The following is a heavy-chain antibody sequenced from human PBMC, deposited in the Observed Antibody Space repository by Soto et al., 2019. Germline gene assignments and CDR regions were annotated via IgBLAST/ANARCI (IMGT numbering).Heavy chain of an antibody. CDR3: AREISSRWMDV. CDR1: GYTFTANY. J-gene: IGHJ6*02. CDR2: INPNSGVT. Sequence: QVQLVQSGAEVKKPGASVKVSCKASGYTFTANYLHWVRQAPGQGLEWMGWINPNSGVTNYAQRFQAWVTMTRDTSISTAYMELSRLTSDDTAVYYCAREISSRWMDVWGQGTTVTVSS. V-gene: IGHV1-2*04. D-gene: IGHD6-13*01.